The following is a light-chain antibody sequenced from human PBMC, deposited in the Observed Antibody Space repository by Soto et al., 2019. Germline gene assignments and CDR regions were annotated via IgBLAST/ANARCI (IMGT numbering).Light chain of an antibody. CDR1: SSNIGAGYD. V-gene: IGLV1-40*01. Sequence: QSVLTQPPSVSGAPGQRVTISCTGSSSNIGAGYDVHWYQQLPGTAPKLLIYGNSNRPSGVPDRFSGSKSGTSASLAITKLQAEDEADYYCQSYDSSLSVVFDGGTKVTVL. CDR2: GNS. CDR3: QSYDSSLSVV. J-gene: IGLJ2*01.